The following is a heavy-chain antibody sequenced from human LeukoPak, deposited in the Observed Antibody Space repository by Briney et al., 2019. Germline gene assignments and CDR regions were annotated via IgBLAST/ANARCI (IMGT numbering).Heavy chain of an antibody. CDR2: INPNSGGT. J-gene: IGHJ4*02. Sequence: ASVMLSCTASGYIFTGCYMQWVRQARGQGFEWMGRINPNSGGTNYAQKFQGWVTMTRDTSISTAYMELSRLRSDDTAVYYCARARPYYDILTGSSFDYWGQGTLVTVSS. D-gene: IGHD3-9*01. CDR1: GYIFTGCY. V-gene: IGHV1-2*04. CDR3: ARARPYYDILTGSSFDY.